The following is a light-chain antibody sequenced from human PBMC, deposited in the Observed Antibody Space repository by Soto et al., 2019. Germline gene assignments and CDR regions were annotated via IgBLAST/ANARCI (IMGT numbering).Light chain of an antibody. CDR1: QSVRSN. CDR2: GAS. J-gene: IGKJ4*01. V-gene: IGKV3D-15*01. Sequence: EIVMTQSPATLSVSPGERATLSCRASQSVRSNLAWYQQKPGQAPRLLIYGASTGATGIPARISGSGSGTEFTLTISSLQSEDFAVYYCQQYNNWPLTFGGGTKVDIK. CDR3: QQYNNWPLT.